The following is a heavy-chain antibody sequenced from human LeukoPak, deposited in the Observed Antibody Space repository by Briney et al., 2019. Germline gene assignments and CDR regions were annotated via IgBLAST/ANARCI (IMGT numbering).Heavy chain of an antibody. J-gene: IGHJ6*03. V-gene: IGHV3-23*01. CDR3: AKGLYYYYYMDV. Sequence: GGSLRLSCAASGFTFRSYGMNWVRQAPGKGLEWVSAISGGGVTTYYADSVKGRFTISRDNSKNTLYLQMNSLRVEDTAVYYCAKGLYYYYYMDVWGKGTTVTISS. CDR2: ISGGGVTT. CDR1: GFTFRSYG.